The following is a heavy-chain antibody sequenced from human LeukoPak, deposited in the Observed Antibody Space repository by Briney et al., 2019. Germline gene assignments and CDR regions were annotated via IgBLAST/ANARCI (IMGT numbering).Heavy chain of an antibody. J-gene: IGHJ3*02. CDR1: GYTFTSYG. Sequence: ASVKVSCKASGYTFTSYGISWVRQAPGQGLEWMGWIDDSGDTYYARNFQGRVTMTRDTSISTAYMELSRLRSDDTAVYYCARGPIYYYDSRGAFDIWGQGTMVTVSS. CDR2: IDDSGDT. V-gene: IGHV1-2*02. CDR3: ARGPIYYYDSRGAFDI. D-gene: IGHD3-22*01.